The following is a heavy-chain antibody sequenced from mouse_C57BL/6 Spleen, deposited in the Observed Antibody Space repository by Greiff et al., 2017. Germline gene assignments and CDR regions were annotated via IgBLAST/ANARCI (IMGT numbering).Heavy chain of an antibody. CDR1: GYTFTSYW. CDR2: IDPSDSET. V-gene: IGHV1-52*01. CDR3: ARGGALDY. Sequence: LVESGAELVRPGSSVKLSCKASGYTFTSYWMHWVKQRPIQGLEWIGNIDPSDSETHYNQKFKDKATLTVDKSSSTAYMQLSSLTSEDSAVYYCARGGALDYWGQGTTLTVSS. J-gene: IGHJ2*01.